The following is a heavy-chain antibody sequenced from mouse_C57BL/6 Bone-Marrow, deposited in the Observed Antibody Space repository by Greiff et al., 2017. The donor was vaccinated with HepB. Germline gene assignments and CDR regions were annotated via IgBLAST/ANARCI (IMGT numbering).Heavy chain of an antibody. Sequence: EVQLKESGPGLVKPSQTVFLTCTVTGISITTGNYRWSWIRQFPGNKLEWMGYIYYSGTITYNPSLTSRTTITRDTPKNQFFLEMSSLTAEDTATYYCAREKSRDMDYWGQGTSVTVSS. CDR2: IYYSGTI. CDR3: AREKSRDMDY. V-gene: IGHV3-5*01. CDR1: GISITTGNYR. J-gene: IGHJ4*01. D-gene: IGHD1-1*01.